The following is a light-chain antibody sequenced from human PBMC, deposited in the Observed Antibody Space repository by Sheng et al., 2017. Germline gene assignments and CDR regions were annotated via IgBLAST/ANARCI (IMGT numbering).Light chain of an antibody. V-gene: IGKV1-9*01. J-gene: IGKJ4*01. CDR1: QGISSY. CDR2: AAS. CDR3: QQYYSFPHA. Sequence: DIQLTQSPSFLSASVGDRVTITCRASQGISSYLAWYQQKPGKAPELLIYAASTLQSWVPSRFSGSGSGTDFTLTISCLQSEDFATYYCQQYYSFPHAFGGGTKVEIK.